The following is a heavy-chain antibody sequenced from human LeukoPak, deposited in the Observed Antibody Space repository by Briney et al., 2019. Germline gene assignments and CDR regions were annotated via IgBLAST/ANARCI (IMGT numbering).Heavy chain of an antibody. J-gene: IGHJ4*02. V-gene: IGHV3-21*01. Sequence: GGSLRLSCAASGFTFSSYSMNWVRQAPGKGLEWVSSISSSSSYIYYADSVKGRFTISRDNAKNSLYMQMNSLRAEDTAVYYCARDSSGYRRPFFDYWGQGTLVTVSS. CDR1: GFTFSSYS. CDR2: ISSSSSYI. CDR3: ARDSSGYRRPFFDY. D-gene: IGHD3-22*01.